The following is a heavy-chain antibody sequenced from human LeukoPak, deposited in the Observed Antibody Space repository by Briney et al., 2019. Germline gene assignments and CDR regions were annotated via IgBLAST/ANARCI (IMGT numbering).Heavy chain of an antibody. CDR2: ISGSGGST. CDR1: GFTFSSYA. CDR3: AKAIQTEYSSSSMFGY. Sequence: PGGSLRLSCAASGFTFSSYAMSWVRQAPGKGLEWVSAISGSGGSTYYADSVKGRFTISRDNSKNTLYLQMNSLRAEDTAVYYCAKAIQTEYSSSSMFGYWGQGTLVTVSS. D-gene: IGHD6-6*01. V-gene: IGHV3-23*01. J-gene: IGHJ4*02.